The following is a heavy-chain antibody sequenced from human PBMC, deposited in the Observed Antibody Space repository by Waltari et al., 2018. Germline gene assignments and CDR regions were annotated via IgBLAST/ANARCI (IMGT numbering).Heavy chain of an antibody. V-gene: IGHV4-34*01. CDR3: ARKQGYYYDSSGYSGP. Sequence: QVHLQQWGAGLLKPSETLSLTCAVYGGSFSGYYCSWIRQPPGKGLEWIGEINHSGSTNYNPSLKSRVTISVDTSKNQFSLKLSSVTAADTAVYYCARKQGYYYDSSGYSGPWGQGTLVTVSS. J-gene: IGHJ5*02. CDR2: INHSGST. CDR1: GGSFSGYY. D-gene: IGHD3-22*01.